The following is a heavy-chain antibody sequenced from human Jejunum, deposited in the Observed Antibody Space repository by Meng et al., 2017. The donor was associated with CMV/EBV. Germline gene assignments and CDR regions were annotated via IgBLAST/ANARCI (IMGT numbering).Heavy chain of an antibody. D-gene: IGHD3-10*01. J-gene: IGHJ6*02. V-gene: IGHV3-21*01. CDR2: ISSGSFSL. Sequence: FNLRSYGVNWVRQAPGQGLEWVSVISSGSFSLYYADSVRGRFTISRDDAKDSVFLQMDSLRAEDTAVYYCASLSIPGAIFYYGMDVWGQGTTVTVSS. CDR3: ASLSIPGAIFYYGMDV. CDR1: FNLRSYG.